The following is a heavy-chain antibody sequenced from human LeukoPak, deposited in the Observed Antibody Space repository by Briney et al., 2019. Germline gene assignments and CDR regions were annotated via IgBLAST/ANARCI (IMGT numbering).Heavy chain of an antibody. J-gene: IGHJ4*02. D-gene: IGHD2-15*01. V-gene: IGHV3-43*01. CDR3: ARLYCSGGSCYGGKIFDY. CDR1: GFTFDDYT. CDR2: ISWDGGST. Sequence: GGSLRLSCAASGFTFDDYTMHWVRQAPGKGLEWVSLISWDGGSTYYADSVKGRFTISRDNSKNSLYLQMNSLRTEDTAMYYCARLYCSGGSCYGGKIFDYWGQGTLVTVSS.